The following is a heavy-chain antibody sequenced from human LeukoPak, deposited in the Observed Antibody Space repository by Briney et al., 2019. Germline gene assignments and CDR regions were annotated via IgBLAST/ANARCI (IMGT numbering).Heavy chain of an antibody. CDR2: INTNTGNP. CDR3: ARDVPLWFGESDNWFDP. Sequence: GASVKVSCKASGYTFTSYAMNWVRQAPGQGLEWMGWINTNTGNPTYAQGFTGRFVFSLDTSVSTAYLQISSLKAEDTAVYYCARDVPLWFGESDNWFDPWGQGTLVTVSS. J-gene: IGHJ5*02. CDR1: GYTFTSYA. V-gene: IGHV7-4-1*02. D-gene: IGHD3-10*01.